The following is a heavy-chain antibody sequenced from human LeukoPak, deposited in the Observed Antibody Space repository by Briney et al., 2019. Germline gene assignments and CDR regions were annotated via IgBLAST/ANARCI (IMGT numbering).Heavy chain of an antibody. V-gene: IGHV3-30*02. J-gene: IGHJ4*02. D-gene: IGHD2-15*01. CDR3: AKSYCSGGSCFSDY. CDR2: IRYDGSNK. CDR1: GFTFSNYG. Sequence: GGSLRLSCAASGFTFSNYGMHWVRQAPGKGLEWVALIRYDGSNKYYADSVKGQFTISRDNSKNMLYLQMNSLRAEDTAVYYCAKSYCSGGSCFSDYWGQGTLVTVSS.